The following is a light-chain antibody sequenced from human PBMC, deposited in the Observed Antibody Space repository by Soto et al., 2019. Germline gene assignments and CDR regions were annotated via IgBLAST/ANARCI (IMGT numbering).Light chain of an antibody. J-gene: IGKJ2*01. Sequence: DVVMSQSPLTLPVTLGQPAAISCRTSESLVFTDGNTYLSWFQQRPGQSPRRLIYKVSKRDPGVPARFSGSGSGADFTLEISRVEAEDVGVYYCMQGTNWPPTFGQGTKVDIK. CDR2: KVS. V-gene: IGKV2-30*01. CDR3: MQGTNWPPT. CDR1: ESLVFTDGNTY.